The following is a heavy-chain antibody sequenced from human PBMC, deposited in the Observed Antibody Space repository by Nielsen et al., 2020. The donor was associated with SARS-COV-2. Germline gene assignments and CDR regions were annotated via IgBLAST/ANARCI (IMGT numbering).Heavy chain of an antibody. Sequence: GGSLRLSCAASGFTFDDYAMHWVRQAPGKGLEWVSGISWNSGSIGYADSVKGRFTISRDNAKNSLYLQMNSLRAEDTALYYCAKDTPGMDVWGQGTTVPSP. CDR2: ISWNSGSI. J-gene: IGHJ6*02. CDR1: GFTFDDYA. CDR3: AKDTPGMDV. V-gene: IGHV3-9*01.